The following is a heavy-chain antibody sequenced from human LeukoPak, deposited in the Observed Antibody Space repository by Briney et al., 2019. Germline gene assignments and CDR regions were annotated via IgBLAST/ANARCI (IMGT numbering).Heavy chain of an antibody. J-gene: IGHJ4*02. Sequence: ASVKVSCKASGYTFTSYGISWVRQAPGQGLEWMGWISAYNGNTNYAQKLQGRVTMTRNTSISTAYMELSSLRSEDTAVYYCARGVPLYDSSGYYGPDWFDYWGQGTLVTVSS. V-gene: IGHV1-18*01. CDR3: ARGVPLYDSSGYYGPDWFDY. CDR1: GYTFTSYG. D-gene: IGHD3-22*01. CDR2: ISAYNGNT.